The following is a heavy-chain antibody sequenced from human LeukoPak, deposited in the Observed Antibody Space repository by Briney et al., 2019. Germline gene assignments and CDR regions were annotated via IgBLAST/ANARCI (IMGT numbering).Heavy chain of an antibody. V-gene: IGHV3-23*01. CDR3: AKDIQLST. D-gene: IGHD5-24*01. CDR1: GFNFRDAA. Sequence: GGSLRLSCAASGFNFRDAAMTWVRQAPGKGLEWVSLISFSGDNSYYADSVKARFTISRDNSKNTLSLQMNSLRVEDTAIYYCAKDIQLSTWGLGTMVTVSS. J-gene: IGHJ3*01. CDR2: ISFSGDNS.